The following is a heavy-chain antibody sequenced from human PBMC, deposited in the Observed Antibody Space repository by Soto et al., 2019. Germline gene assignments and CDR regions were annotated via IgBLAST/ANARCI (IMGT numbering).Heavy chain of an antibody. J-gene: IGHJ6*02. Sequence: SQTLSLTCAISGDSVSSNSAAWNWIRQFPSRGLEWLGRTYYRSKWYNDYAVSVKSRITINPDTSKNQFSLQLNSVTPEDMAVYYYARVTLGAYGMDVWGQGTTVTVSS. CDR1: GDSVSSNSAA. CDR3: ARVTLGAYGMDV. D-gene: IGHD3-16*01. CDR2: TYYRSKWYN. V-gene: IGHV6-1*01.